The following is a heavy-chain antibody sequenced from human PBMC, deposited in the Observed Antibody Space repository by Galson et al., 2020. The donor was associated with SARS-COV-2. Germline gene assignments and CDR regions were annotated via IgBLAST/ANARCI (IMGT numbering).Heavy chain of an antibody. V-gene: IGHV3-30*18. Sequence: GGSLRLSCAASGFTFSSYGMHWVRQAPGKGLEWVAVISYDGSNKYYADSVKGRFTISRDNSKNTLYLQMNSLRAEDTAVYYCAKDRDYEGFDYWGQGTLVTVSS. CDR2: ISYDGSNK. CDR1: GFTFSSYG. D-gene: IGHD4-17*01. J-gene: IGHJ4*02. CDR3: AKDRDYEGFDY.